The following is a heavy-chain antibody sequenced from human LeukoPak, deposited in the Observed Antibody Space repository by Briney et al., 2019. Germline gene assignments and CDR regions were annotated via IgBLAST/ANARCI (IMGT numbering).Heavy chain of an antibody. J-gene: IGHJ6*02. Sequence: GSSVKVSCKASGGTFSSYAISWVRQAPGQGLEWMGRIIPIFGIANYAQKFQGRVMITADKSTSTAYMELSSLRSEDTAVYYCARGSGITMVRGVLDELIYYGMDVWGQGTTVTVSS. CDR2: IIPIFGIA. D-gene: IGHD3-10*01. CDR3: ARGSGITMVRGVLDELIYYGMDV. V-gene: IGHV1-69*04. CDR1: GGTFSSYA.